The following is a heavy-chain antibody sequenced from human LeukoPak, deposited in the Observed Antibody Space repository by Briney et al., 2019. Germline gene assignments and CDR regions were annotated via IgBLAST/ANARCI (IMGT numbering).Heavy chain of an antibody. CDR3: ARGVYCGDSCYSGTDY. CDR1: GGSINRVIYY. V-gene: IGHV4-30-2*01. CDR2: ISHGDST. Sequence: TLALTCTISGGSINRVIYYWPWIRQPPGEGLEWIGYISHGDSTFYNPSLKGRVTISADRSKNEFSLRLTSVTAADTATYYCARGVYCGDSCYSGTDYWGQGAPVTVSS. D-gene: IGHD2-21*01. J-gene: IGHJ4*02.